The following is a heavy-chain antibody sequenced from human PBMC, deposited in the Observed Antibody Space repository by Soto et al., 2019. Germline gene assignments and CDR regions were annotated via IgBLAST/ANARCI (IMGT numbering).Heavy chain of an antibody. V-gene: IGHV4-34*01. CDR3: ARGRSASR. J-gene: IGHJ4*02. CDR1: GGSFSGYY. CDR2: INHSGST. Sequence: QVQLQQWGAGLLKPSETLSLTCAVYGGSFSGYYWSWIRQPPGKGLEWIGEINHSGSTNYNPSLKSRVTISVDTSKNQFSLRLSSVTAADTAVYFCARGRSASRWGQGTLVTVSS. D-gene: IGHD2-15*01.